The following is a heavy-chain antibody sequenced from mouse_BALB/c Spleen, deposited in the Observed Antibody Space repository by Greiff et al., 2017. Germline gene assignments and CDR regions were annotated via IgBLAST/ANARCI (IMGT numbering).Heavy chain of an antibody. J-gene: IGHJ1*01. D-gene: IGHD2-4*01. CDR2: IYPGSGST. Sequence: LQQPGSELVRPGASVKLSCKASGYTFTSYWMHWVKQRHGQGLEWIGNIYPGSGSTNYDEKFKSKGTLTVDTSSSTAYMHLSSLTSEDSAVYYCAFYYDYDDWYFDVWGAGTTVTVSS. CDR3: AFYYDYDDWYFDV. V-gene: IGHV1S22*01. CDR1: GYTFTSYW.